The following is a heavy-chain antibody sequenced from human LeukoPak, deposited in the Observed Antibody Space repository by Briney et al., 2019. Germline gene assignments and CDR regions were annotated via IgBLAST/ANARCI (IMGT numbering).Heavy chain of an antibody. CDR1: GFTFSSYW. D-gene: IGHD6-13*01. J-gene: IGHJ5*02. CDR3: AKVAAAIVILGWFDP. Sequence: RGGSLRLSCAASGFTFSSYWMHWVRQAPGKGLVWVSRINSDGSSTSYADSVKGRFTISRDNAKNTLYLQMNSLRAEDTAVYYCAKVAAAIVILGWFDPWGQGTLVTVSS. V-gene: IGHV3-74*01. CDR2: INSDGSST.